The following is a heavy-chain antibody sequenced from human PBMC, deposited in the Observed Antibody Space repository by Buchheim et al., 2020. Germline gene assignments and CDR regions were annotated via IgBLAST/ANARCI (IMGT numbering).Heavy chain of an antibody. J-gene: IGHJ2*01. D-gene: IGHD2-2*02. CDR2: MSIDGRVN. CDR3: AKVGYCSSTSCYSSSYWYFDL. V-gene: IGHV3-30*18. Sequence: QVELVESGGGVVQPGRSLRLSCAGSGVSFSAYGMHWVRQAPGKGLEWVAHMSIDGRVNDYADSVKGRFILSRDISKHTLYLQMNSLRAEDTAVYYCAKVGYCSSTSCYSSSYWYFDLWGRGTL. CDR1: GVSFSAYG.